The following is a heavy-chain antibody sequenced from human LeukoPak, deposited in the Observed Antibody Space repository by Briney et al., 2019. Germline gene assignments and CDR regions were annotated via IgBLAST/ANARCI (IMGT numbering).Heavy chain of an antibody. J-gene: IGHJ5*02. CDR1: GASISSSGSY. Sequence: RTSETLSLTCTVSGASISSSGSYWGWIRQPPGKGLEWIGSMYYSGNTYNPSLKSRATISVDTSKNQFSLNLTSVNAADTAMYYCARVMAARREDLNWFDTWGQGTLVTVSS. V-gene: IGHV4-39*07. CDR3: ARVMAARREDLNWFDT. CDR2: MYYSGNT. D-gene: IGHD6-6*01.